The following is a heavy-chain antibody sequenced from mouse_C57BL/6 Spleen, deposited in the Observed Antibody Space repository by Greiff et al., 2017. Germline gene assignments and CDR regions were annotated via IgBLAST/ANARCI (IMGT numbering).Heavy chain of an antibody. CDR2: IYPGGGYT. V-gene: IGHV1-63*01. CDR3: SREGVIITTVVAPAYYFDY. D-gene: IGHD1-1*01. Sequence: QVQLKESGAELVRPGTSVKMSCKASGYTFTNYWIGWAKQRPGHGLEWIGDIYPGGGYTNYNEKFKGKATLTADKSSSTAYMQFSSLTSEDSAIYYCSREGVIITTVVAPAYYFDYWGQGTTLTVSS. J-gene: IGHJ2*01. CDR1: GYTFTNYW.